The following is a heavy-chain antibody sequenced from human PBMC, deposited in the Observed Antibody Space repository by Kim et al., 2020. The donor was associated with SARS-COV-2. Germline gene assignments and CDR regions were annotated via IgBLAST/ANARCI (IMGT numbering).Heavy chain of an antibody. CDR1: GGSISSYY. Sequence: SETLSLTCTVSGGSISSYYWSWIRQPRGKELEWIGYIYYSGSTNYNPALKSRVTISVDTSKNQLSMKLSSVTAADTAVYNWASDNVDTSMVFSYDMDVWG. CDR2: IYYSGST. CDR3: ASDNVDTSMVFSYDMDV. J-gene: IGHJ6*01. V-gene: IGHV4-59*01. D-gene: IGHD5-18*01.